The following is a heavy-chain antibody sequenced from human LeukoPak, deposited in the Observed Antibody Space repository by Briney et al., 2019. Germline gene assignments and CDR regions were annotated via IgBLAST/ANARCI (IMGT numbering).Heavy chain of an antibody. CDR1: GFTVSSNY. Sequence: GGSLRLSCAASGFTVSSNYMSWVRQAPGKGLEWVSVIYSGGSTYYADSVKGRFTISRDNSKNTLYLQMNSLRAEDTAVYYCAGSGSKGYTTAFDIWGQGTMVTVAS. CDR2: IYSGGST. J-gene: IGHJ3*02. D-gene: IGHD2-2*02. V-gene: IGHV3-66*01. CDR3: AGSGSKGYTTAFDI.